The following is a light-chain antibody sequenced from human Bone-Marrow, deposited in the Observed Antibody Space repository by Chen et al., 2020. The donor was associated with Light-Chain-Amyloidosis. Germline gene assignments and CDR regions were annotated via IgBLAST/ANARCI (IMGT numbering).Light chain of an antibody. J-gene: IGKJ3*01. CDR3: QQYNNWPGT. CDR2: GAS. CDR1: QSISSN. V-gene: IGKV3-15*01. Sequence: EIVMTQSPATLSVSPGERATRSCRASQSISSNLAWDQQKPGQAPRLLIYGASTRATGIPARFSGSGSGTEFTLTISSLQSEDFEVYYCQQYNNWPGTFGPGTKVDIK.